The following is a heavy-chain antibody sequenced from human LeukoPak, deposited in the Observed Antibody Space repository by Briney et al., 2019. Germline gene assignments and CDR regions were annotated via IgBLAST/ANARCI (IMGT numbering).Heavy chain of an antibody. J-gene: IGHJ4*02. V-gene: IGHV3-21*01. CDR2: ISSSSSYI. CDR1: GFTFSSYS. CDR3: ARADWDTAMIDY. Sequence: PGGSLRLSCGVSGFTFSSYSMNWVRQAPGKGLEWVSSISSSSSYIYYADSVKGRFTISRDNAKNSLYLQMNSLRAEDTAVYYCARADWDTAMIDYWGQGTLVTVSS. D-gene: IGHD5-18*01.